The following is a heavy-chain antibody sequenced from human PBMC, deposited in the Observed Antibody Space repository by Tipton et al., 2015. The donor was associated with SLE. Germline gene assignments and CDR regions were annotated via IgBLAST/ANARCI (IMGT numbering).Heavy chain of an antibody. CDR3: ARAFDSYYDYIWGSYRHNLFDY. Sequence: QVQLVQSGPEVKRPGASEKVSCKASGYTFTSYGISWVRQAPGQGLEWMGWISAYNGNTNYAQKLQGRVTMTTDTSTTTAYMELRSLRSDDTAVYYCARAFDSYYDYIWGSYRHNLFDYCGQGTLVTVSS. CDR1: GYTFTSYG. J-gene: IGHJ4*02. D-gene: IGHD3-16*02. CDR2: ISAYNGNT. V-gene: IGHV1-18*01.